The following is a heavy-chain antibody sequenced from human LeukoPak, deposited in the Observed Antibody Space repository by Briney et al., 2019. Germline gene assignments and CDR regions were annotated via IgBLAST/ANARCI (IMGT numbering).Heavy chain of an antibody. CDR3: ARVGGYCSGGSCYSGYYYYYMDV. CDR1: GYTFTGYY. J-gene: IGHJ6*03. D-gene: IGHD2-15*01. CDR2: INPNSGGT. Sequence: ASGRVCCKASGYTFTGYYMHWVRQAPGQGLEWMGWINPNSGGTNYAQKFQGRVTMTRDTSISTAYMELSRLRSDDTAVYYCARVGGYCSGGSCYSGYYYYYMDVWGKGTTVTIYS. V-gene: IGHV1-2*02.